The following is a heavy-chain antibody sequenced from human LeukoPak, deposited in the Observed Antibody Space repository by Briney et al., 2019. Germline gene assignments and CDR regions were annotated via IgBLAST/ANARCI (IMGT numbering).Heavy chain of an antibody. J-gene: IGHJ4*02. D-gene: IGHD3-22*01. CDR3: ARGKPIAYYYDSSGQRGDY. V-gene: IGHV1-2*06. Sequence: ASVKVSCKASGYTFTGYYMHWVRQAPGQGLEWMGRINPNSGGTNYAQKFQGRVTMTRDMSISTAYMELSRLRSDDTAVYYCARGKPIAYYYDSSGQRGDYWGQGTLVTVSS. CDR2: INPNSGGT. CDR1: GYTFTGYY.